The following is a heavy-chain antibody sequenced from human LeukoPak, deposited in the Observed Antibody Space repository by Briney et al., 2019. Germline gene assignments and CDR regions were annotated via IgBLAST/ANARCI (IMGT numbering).Heavy chain of an antibody. J-gene: IGHJ3*02. Sequence: GGSLRLSCAASGFTFSSYDMHWVRQATGKGLEWVSAIGTAGDTYYPGSVKGGFTISRENAKNSLYLQMNSLRAGDTAVYYCARGLIPHDAFDIWGQGTMVTVSS. D-gene: IGHD3-16*01. CDR1: GFTFSSYD. CDR3: ARGLIPHDAFDI. V-gene: IGHV3-13*01. CDR2: IGTAGDT.